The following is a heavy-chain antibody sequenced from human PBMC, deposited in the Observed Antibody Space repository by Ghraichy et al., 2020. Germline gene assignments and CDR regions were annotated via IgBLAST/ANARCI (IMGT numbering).Heavy chain of an antibody. CDR1: GFTFSSYS. Sequence: GESLHISCAASGFTFSSYSMNWVRQAPGKGLEWVSSISSSSSYIYYADSVKGRFTISRDNAKNSLYLQMNSLRAEDTAVYYCARGEKGGELHPDDYWGQGTLVTVSS. V-gene: IGHV3-21*01. CDR3: ARGEKGGELHPDDY. CDR2: ISSSSSYI. J-gene: IGHJ4*02. D-gene: IGHD1-26*01.